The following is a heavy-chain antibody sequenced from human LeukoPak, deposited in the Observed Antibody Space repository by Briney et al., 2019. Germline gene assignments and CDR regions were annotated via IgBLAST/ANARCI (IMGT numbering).Heavy chain of an antibody. V-gene: IGHV3-23*01. CDR3: AKMGNDFWSGYYSGGYFDF. J-gene: IGHJ4*02. Sequence: GGSLRLSCAASTFTFSTYAMSWVRQAPGKGLQWVSVISASGGSTYYADSVKGRFTLSRDNSKNTLYLQTNSLRAEDTAVYHCAKMGNDFWSGYYSGGYFDFWGQGTLVTVSS. CDR1: TFTFSTYA. CDR2: ISASGGST. D-gene: IGHD3-3*01.